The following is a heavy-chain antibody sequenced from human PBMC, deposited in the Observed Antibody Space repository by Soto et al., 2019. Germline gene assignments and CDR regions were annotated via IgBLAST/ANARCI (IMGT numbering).Heavy chain of an antibody. CDR2: MYHSGST. D-gene: IGHD6-19*01. CDR3: ARHPPESSGPMQYFQH. J-gene: IGHJ1*01. Sequence: PSETLSLTCAVSGGSISSGGYSWSWIRQPPGKGLEWIGYMYHSGSTYYNPSLKSRVTISIDRSKNQFSLKLSSVTAADTAVYYCARHPPESSGPMQYFQHWGQGTLVTVSS. CDR1: GGSISSGGYS. V-gene: IGHV4-30-2*01.